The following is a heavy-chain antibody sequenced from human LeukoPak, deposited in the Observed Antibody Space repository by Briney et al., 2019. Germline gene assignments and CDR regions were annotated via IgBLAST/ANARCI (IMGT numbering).Heavy chain of an antibody. Sequence: QPGGSLRLSCAASVFTVSSNYMSWVRQAPGKGLEWVSVIFSGGSTYFADSVKGRFPISRDNSKNTVYLQMNSLRAEDTAVYYCARDVVAARGSFDYWGQGTLVTVSS. CDR1: VFTVSSNY. CDR2: IFSGGST. V-gene: IGHV3-53*01. CDR3: ARDVVAARGSFDY. D-gene: IGHD2-2*01. J-gene: IGHJ4*02.